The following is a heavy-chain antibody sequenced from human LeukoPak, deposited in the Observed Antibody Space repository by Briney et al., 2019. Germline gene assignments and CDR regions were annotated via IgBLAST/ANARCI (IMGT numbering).Heavy chain of an antibody. J-gene: IGHJ6*02. CDR2: ISSSGSTI. Sequence: GGSLRLSCAASGFTFSDYYMSWIRQAPGKGLEWVSYISSSGSTIYYADSVKGRFTISRDNAKNSLYLQMNSLRAEDTAVYYCARGSDYGSGSYYMRDYYYYGMDVWGQGTTVTVSS. D-gene: IGHD3-10*01. V-gene: IGHV3-11*01. CDR1: GFTFSDYY. CDR3: ARGSDYGSGSYYMRDYYYYGMDV.